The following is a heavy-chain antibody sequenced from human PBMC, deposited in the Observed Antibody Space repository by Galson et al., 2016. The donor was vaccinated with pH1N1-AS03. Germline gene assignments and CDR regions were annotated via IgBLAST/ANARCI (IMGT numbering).Heavy chain of an antibody. CDR1: GFIFSSDW. V-gene: IGHV3-74*01. CDR2: ITSVGSSI. CDR3: ARAMYTNGWYGMDI. Sequence: SLRLSCAASGFIFSSDWMHWVRHVPGKGLVWVSRITSVGSSISYADDVKGRFTTSRDNAKNTLYLQMNSLRAEDTAVYHCARAMYTNGWYGMDIWGQGTTVTVSS. J-gene: IGHJ6*02. D-gene: IGHD6-19*01.